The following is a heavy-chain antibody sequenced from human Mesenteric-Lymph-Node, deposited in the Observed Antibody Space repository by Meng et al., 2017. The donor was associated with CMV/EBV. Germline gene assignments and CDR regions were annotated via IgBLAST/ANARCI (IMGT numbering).Heavy chain of an antibody. Sequence: ASVKVSCKASGYTFTGYYMHWVRQAPGQGLEWMGWINPNSGGTNYAQKFQGRVTMTRDTSISTAYMELNSLRAEDTAVYYCARARGWLRFLRPSYYYGMDVWGQGTTVTVSS. CDR3: ARARGWLRFLRPSYYYGMDV. CDR1: GYTFTGYY. D-gene: IGHD5-12*01. CDR2: INPNSGGT. J-gene: IGHJ6*02. V-gene: IGHV1-2*02.